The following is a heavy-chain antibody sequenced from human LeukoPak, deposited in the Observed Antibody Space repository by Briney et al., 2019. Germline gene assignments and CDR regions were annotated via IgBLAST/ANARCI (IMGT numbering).Heavy chain of an antibody. CDR3: SREHALGDF. D-gene: IGHD2-8*01. CDR1: GFTFSSYS. Sequence: PGGSLRLSCAASGFTFSSYSMNWVRHAPGKGLEWVSSITSSSSYKYYADSVKGGFTISRDNAKNSLYLQMNSLRAEDTAVYYCSREHALGDFWGQGSQVTVSS. CDR2: ITSSSSYK. J-gene: IGHJ4*02. V-gene: IGHV3-21*01.